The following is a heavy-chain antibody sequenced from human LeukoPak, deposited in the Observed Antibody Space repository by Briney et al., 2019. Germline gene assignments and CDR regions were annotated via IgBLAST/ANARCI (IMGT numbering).Heavy chain of an antibody. CDR2: IYYSGST. CDR1: GGSISSYY. V-gene: IGHV4-59*08. Sequence: SETLSLTCTVSGGSISSYYWSWIRQPPGKGLEWIGYIYYSGSTYYNPSLKSRVTISVDRSKNQFSLKLSSVTAADTAVYYCARQFTGYCSSTSCPYNWFDPWGQGTLVTVSS. CDR3: ARQFTGYCSSTSCPYNWFDP. D-gene: IGHD2-2*01. J-gene: IGHJ5*02.